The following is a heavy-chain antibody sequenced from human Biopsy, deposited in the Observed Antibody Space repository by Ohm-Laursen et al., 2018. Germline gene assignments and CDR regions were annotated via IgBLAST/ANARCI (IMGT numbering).Heavy chain of an antibody. CDR2: IYNTERT. Sequence: GTLSLTCCVSGGSVSSSNYYWNWIRRTPGKGLEWIGFIYNTERTNYNPSLKSRVTISADTSKNQFSLKLSSVTAADTAMYYCARGRGWGNTYFRSFDYWGQGTLVTVSS. CDR3: ARGRGWGNTYFRSFDY. CDR1: GGSVSSSNYY. V-gene: IGHV4-61*01. J-gene: IGHJ4*02. D-gene: IGHD3-9*01.